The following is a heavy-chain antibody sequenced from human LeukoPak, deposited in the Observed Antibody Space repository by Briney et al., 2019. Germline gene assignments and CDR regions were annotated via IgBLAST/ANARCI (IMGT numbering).Heavy chain of an antibody. D-gene: IGHD6-19*01. V-gene: IGHV3-64*01. CDR1: GFTFSSYA. J-gene: IGHJ4*02. CDR3: ARDRSSGWDDY. CDR2: ISSNGGST. Sequence: GGSLRLSCAASGFTFSSYAMHWVRQAPGKGLEYVSAISSNGGSTYYANSEKGRFTIPRDNSKNTLYLQMGSLRAEDMAVYYCARDRSSGWDDYWGQGTLVTVSS.